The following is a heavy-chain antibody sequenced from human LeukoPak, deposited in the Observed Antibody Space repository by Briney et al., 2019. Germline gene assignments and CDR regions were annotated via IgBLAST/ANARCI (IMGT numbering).Heavy chain of an antibody. CDR1: VDSVSSYTAN. CDR3: ASVSRGRDRTGEPTLYFDY. V-gene: IGHV6-1*01. D-gene: IGHD7-27*01. J-gene: IGHJ4*02. Sequence: SQTLSLTYALSVDSVSSYTANWNWLRPSPSRGLEWLERTYYRSKWYNDYAVSVKSRITINTDTYKTQFPLPLNSVAPEDTAVYYCASVSRGRDRTGEPTLYFDYWGQGALVTVSS. CDR2: TYYRSKWYN.